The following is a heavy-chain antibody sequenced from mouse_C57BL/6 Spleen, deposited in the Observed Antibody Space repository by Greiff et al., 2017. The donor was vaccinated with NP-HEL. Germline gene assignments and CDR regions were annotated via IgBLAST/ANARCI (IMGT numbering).Heavy chain of an antibody. J-gene: IGHJ4*01. CDR2: ISSGSSTI. Sequence: EVQVVESGGGLVKPGGSLKLSCAASGFTFSDYGMHWVRQAPEKGLEWVAYISSGSSTIYYADTVKGRFTISRDNAKNTLFLQMTSLRSEDTAMYYCARLGVDYWGQGTSVTVSS. CDR1: GFTFSDYG. CDR3: ARLGVDY. V-gene: IGHV5-17*01. D-gene: IGHD3-3*01.